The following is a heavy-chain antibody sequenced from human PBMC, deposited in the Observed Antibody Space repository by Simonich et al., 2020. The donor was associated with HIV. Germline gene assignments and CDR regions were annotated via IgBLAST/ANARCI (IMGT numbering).Heavy chain of an antibody. J-gene: IGHJ4*02. D-gene: IGHD6-6*01. Sequence: QVHLQQWGAGLLKPSETLSLTCAVYGGSFGGYYWGWIRQPPGKGLEWSAKINNSGSPTADPSPKIRVTISVDTSKGQFSLKVSSVTAADTAVYYCARNGIAARPDTSEVDYWGQGTLVTVSS. CDR2: INNSGSP. V-gene: IGHV4-34*01. CDR1: GGSFGGYY. CDR3: ARNGIAARPDTSEVDY.